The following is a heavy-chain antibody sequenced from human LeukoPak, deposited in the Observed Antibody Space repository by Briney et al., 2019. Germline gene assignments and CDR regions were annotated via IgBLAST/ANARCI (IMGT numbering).Heavy chain of an antibody. CDR1: GFTFSSHA. CDR2: ISASGGST. D-gene: IGHD5-18*01. V-gene: IGHV3-23*01. Sequence: PGGSLRLSCAASGFTFSSHAMSWVRQAPGKGLDWVSGISASGGSTYYADSVKGRFTISRDNSKNTLYLQMNSVRDEDTAVYYCAEAPVGGYSYGSSFDYWGQGTLVTAS. J-gene: IGHJ4*02. CDR3: AEAPVGGYSYGSSFDY.